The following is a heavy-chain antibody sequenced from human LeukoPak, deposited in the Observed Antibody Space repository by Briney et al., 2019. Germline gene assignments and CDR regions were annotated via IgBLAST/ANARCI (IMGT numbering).Heavy chain of an antibody. J-gene: IGHJ4*02. CDR1: GFTFNTYW. Sequence: GGSLRLSCAASGFTFNTYWMSWVRQAPGKGLEWVANIKKDGSEKYYADSVKGRFTISRDNAKNSLYLQMNSLRAEDTAVYSCVRGWGYFDYWGQGTLVTVSS. CDR3: VRGWGYFDY. CDR2: IKKDGSEK. V-gene: IGHV3-7*04. D-gene: IGHD7-27*01.